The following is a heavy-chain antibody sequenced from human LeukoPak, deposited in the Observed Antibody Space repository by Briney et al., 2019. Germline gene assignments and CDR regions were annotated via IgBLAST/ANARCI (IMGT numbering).Heavy chain of an antibody. CDR1: GFTFSSYA. Sequence: GGSLRLSCAASGFTFSSYAMSWVRQAPGKGLEWVSAISGSGGSTYYADSVKGRFTISRDNSNNTLYLQMNSLRAEDTAVYYCAKDIYGSGSYDFDYWGQGTLVTVSS. CDR2: ISGSGGST. V-gene: IGHV3-23*01. J-gene: IGHJ4*02. D-gene: IGHD3-10*01. CDR3: AKDIYGSGSYDFDY.